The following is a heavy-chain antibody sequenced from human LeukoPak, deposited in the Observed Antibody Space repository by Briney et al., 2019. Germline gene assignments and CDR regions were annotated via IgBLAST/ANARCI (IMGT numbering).Heavy chain of an antibody. CDR1: GFTFSSYM. Sequence: PGESLRLSCAASGFTFSSYMMTWVRQAPGKGLEWVANIKPDGGEKFYVDSVRGRFTISRDNAKNSLYLQMNSLRAEDTAVYYCAKEEGPLVAYGDYFDYWGQGTLVTVSS. CDR2: IKPDGGEK. CDR3: AKEEGPLVAYGDYFDY. D-gene: IGHD3-16*01. V-gene: IGHV3-7*01. J-gene: IGHJ4*02.